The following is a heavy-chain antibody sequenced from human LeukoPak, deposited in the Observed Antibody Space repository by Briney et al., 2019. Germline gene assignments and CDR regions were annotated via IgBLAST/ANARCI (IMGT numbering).Heavy chain of an antibody. CDR1: GGSISSYY. V-gene: IGHV4-4*07. CDR2: IYTSGST. Sequence: SETLSLTCTVSGGSISSYYWSWIRQPAGKGLEWIGRIYTSGSTNHNPSLKSRVTMSVDTSKNQFSLKLSSVTAADTAVYYCAREIPLVGATDYWSQGTLVTVSS. J-gene: IGHJ4*02. CDR3: AREIPLVGATDY. D-gene: IGHD1-26*01.